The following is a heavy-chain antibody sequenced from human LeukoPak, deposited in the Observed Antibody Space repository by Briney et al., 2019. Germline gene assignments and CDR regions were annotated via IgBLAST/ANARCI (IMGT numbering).Heavy chain of an antibody. Sequence: PETLSLTCAVSGGSISSSNWWSWVRQPPGKGLEWIGEIYHSGSTNYNPSLKSRVTISVDKSKNQFSLKLSSVTAADTAVYYCARDGGIAAAGSYFDYWGQGTLVTVSS. J-gene: IGHJ4*02. V-gene: IGHV4-4*03. CDR1: GGSISSSNW. D-gene: IGHD6-13*01. CDR3: ARDGGIAAAGSYFDY. CDR2: IYHSGST.